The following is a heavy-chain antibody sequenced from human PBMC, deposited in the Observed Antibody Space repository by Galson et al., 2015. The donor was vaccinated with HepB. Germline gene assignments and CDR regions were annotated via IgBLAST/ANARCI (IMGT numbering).Heavy chain of an antibody. CDR1: GFTVSSYY. J-gene: IGHJ4*02. Sequence: SLRLSCAASGFTVSSYYMSWVRQAPGKGLEWVSVIYSGGSTYYADSVKGRFTISRHNSKNTLYLQMNSLRAEDTAVYYCARRDHSSSRYGWGQGTLVTVSS. V-gene: IGHV3-53*04. CDR3: ARRDHSSSRYG. CDR2: IYSGGST. D-gene: IGHD6-13*01.